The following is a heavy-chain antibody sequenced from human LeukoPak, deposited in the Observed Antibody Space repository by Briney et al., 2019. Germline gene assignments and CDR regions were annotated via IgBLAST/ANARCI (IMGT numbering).Heavy chain of an antibody. J-gene: IGHJ6*03. CDR1: GGSFSVYY. D-gene: IGHD3-9*01. V-gene: IGHV4-34*01. Sequence: SETLSLTCAVYGGSFSVYYRSWIRQPPGKGLEWVGEINHSGSTNYNPSLKGRVTISVDTSKNQFSLKLSSVTAADTAVYYCAANYDILTGYPRDYYYYMDVWGKGTTVTVSS. CDR2: INHSGST. CDR3: AANYDILTGYPRDYYYYMDV.